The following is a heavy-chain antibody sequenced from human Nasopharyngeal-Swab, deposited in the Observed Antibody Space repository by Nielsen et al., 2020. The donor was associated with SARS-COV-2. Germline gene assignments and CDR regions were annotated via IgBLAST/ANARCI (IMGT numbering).Heavy chain of an antibody. CDR1: GDSITGDHY. V-gene: IGHV4-30-4*01. D-gene: IGHD3-22*01. CDR3: ARGSSGYYYPSFDY. Sequence: SETLSLTFTVSGDSITGDHYWSWIRQSPGKGLEWLVLIYSSESTQYNPSLKSRVTISVDTSKNQFSLKLTSVTAADTAVYYCARGSSGYYYPSFDYWGQGTLATVSS. CDR2: IYSSEST. J-gene: IGHJ4*02.